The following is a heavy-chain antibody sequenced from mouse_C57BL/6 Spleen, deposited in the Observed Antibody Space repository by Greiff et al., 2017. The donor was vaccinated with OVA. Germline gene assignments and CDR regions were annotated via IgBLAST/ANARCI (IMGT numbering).Heavy chain of an antibody. J-gene: IGHJ2*01. Sequence: VQLKQSGPELVKPGASVKISCKASGYSFTDYNMNWVKQSNGKSLEWIGVINPNYGTTSYNQKFKGKATLTVDQSSSTAYMQLNSLTSEDSAVYDCASQKGYSNSNYFDYWGQGTTLTVSS. CDR2: INPNYGTT. CDR1: GYSFTDYN. V-gene: IGHV1-39*01. D-gene: IGHD2-5*01. CDR3: ASQKGYSNSNYFDY.